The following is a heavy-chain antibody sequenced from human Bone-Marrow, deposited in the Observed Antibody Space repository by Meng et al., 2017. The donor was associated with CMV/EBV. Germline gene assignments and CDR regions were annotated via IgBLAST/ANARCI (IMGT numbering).Heavy chain of an antibody. CDR2: ISSSSSYI. Sequence: GGSLRLSCAASGFTFNNFAMAWVRQPPGKGLEWVSSISSSSSYIYYADSVKGRFTISRDNSKNTLYLQMNSLRAEDTAVYYCARDARYYGSGPLLGMDVWGQGTTVTVSS. CDR3: ARDARYYGSGPLLGMDV. J-gene: IGHJ6*02. CDR1: GFTFNNFA. D-gene: IGHD3-10*01. V-gene: IGHV3-21*01.